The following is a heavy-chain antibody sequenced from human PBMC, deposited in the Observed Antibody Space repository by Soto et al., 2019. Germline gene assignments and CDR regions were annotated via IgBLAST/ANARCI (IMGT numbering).Heavy chain of an antibody. CDR1: GFTFSSYG. D-gene: IGHD4-17*01. CDR2: IWYDGSNK. J-gene: IGHJ3*02. CDR3: ARADYGDYGLTSNDAFDI. V-gene: IGHV3-33*01. Sequence: GGSLRLSCAASGFTFSSYGMHWVRQAPGKGLEWVAVIWYDGSNKYYADSVKGRFAISRDNSKNTLYLQMNSLRAEETAAYYCARADYGDYGLTSNDAFDIWGQGTLVTVS.